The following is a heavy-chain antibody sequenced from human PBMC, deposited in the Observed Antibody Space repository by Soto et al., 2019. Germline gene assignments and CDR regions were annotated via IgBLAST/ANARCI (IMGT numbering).Heavy chain of an antibody. CDR1: GGSISSYY. J-gene: IGHJ6*03. V-gene: IGHV4-59*01. Sequence: SETLSLTCTVSGGSISSYYWSWIRQPPGKGLEWIGYIYYSGSTNYNPSLKSRVTISIDTSKDQFSLKLSSVTAADTAVYYRARDRKGYSGYDFYYYYMDVWGKGTTVTVSS. CDR3: ARDRKGYSGYDFYYYYMDV. CDR2: IYYSGST. D-gene: IGHD5-12*01.